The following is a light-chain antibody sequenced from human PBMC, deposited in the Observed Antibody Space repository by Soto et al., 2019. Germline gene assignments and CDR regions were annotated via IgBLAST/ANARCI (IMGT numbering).Light chain of an antibody. CDR3: QTWGTAKGVV. J-gene: IGLJ2*01. CDR2: LNSDGSH. CDR1: SGHSSYA. V-gene: IGLV4-69*01. Sequence: QLVLTQSPSASASLGASVKLTCTLSSGHSSYAIAWHQQQPDKGPRYLMKLNSDGSHSKGDGIPDRFSGSSSGAERYLTISSLQSEDEADYYCQTWGTAKGVVFGGGTKLTVL.